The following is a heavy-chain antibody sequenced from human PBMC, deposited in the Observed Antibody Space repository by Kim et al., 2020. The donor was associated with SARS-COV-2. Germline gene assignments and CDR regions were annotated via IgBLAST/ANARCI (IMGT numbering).Heavy chain of an antibody. V-gene: IGHV3-74*01. CDR3: ARQKGSSDSFNS. CDR2: T. J-gene: IGHJ5*01. Sequence: TTYADSVKGRFIISRDNAKSMVYLQMNGLRPEDTAVYYCARQKGSSDSFNSWGQGTLVTVSS. D-gene: IGHD3-22*01.